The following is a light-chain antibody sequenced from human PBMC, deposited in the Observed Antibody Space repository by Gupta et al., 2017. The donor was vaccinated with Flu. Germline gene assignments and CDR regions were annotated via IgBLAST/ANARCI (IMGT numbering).Light chain of an antibody. J-gene: IGKJ1*01. CDR3: QQDNNWPWT. CDR1: QSVSSN. Sequence: PATLSVSPGERATLSCRASQSVSSNLAWYQQKPGQAPRLLIYGASTRATGTPGRFTGSGSGTEFTLTISSLQSEDFAVYYCQQDNNWPWTFGQGTKVEIK. V-gene: IGKV3-15*01. CDR2: GAS.